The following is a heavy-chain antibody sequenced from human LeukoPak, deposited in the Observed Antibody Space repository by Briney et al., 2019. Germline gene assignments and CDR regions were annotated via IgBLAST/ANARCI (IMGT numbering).Heavy chain of an antibody. Sequence: SETLSLTCTVFGGSISSYYWSWIRQPPGKGQEWIGYIYYSGSTNYNPSPKSRVTISVDTSKNQFSLKLSSVTAADTAVYYCARHEVGATFFDYWGQGTLVTVSS. J-gene: IGHJ4*02. CDR1: GGSISSYY. CDR2: IYYSGST. CDR3: ARHEVGATFFDY. D-gene: IGHD1-26*01. V-gene: IGHV4-59*08.